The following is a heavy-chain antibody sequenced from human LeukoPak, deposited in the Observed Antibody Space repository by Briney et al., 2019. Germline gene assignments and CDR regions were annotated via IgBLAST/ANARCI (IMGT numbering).Heavy chain of an antibody. D-gene: IGHD3/OR15-3a*01. CDR1: GFSFSLYN. CDR3: ARDEGLPAEFFQH. CDR2: IDGSNYI. V-gene: IGHV3-21*01. Sequence: GGSLRLSCAASGFSFSLYNMNWVRQAPGKGLEWVSCIDGSNYIYYADSVKGRFTVSRDNAKNLLYLQLNRLRAEDTAVYYCARDEGLPAEFFQHWGQGTLVTVSS. J-gene: IGHJ1*01.